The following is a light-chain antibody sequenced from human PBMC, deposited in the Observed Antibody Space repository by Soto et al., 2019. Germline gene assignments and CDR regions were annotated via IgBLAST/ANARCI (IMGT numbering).Light chain of an antibody. J-gene: IGKJ1*01. CDR2: DAS. CDR3: QQYNNWPWT. Sequence: ERVVTQSPSTLSVSPGQRSTLPCRASQSVSSNLAWYQQKTGQAPRVIIYDASTRATGIPARFSGSGSGTEFNLTISSLQSEDFAVYYCQQYNNWPWTFGQGTKVDIK. CDR1: QSVSSN. V-gene: IGKV3-15*01.